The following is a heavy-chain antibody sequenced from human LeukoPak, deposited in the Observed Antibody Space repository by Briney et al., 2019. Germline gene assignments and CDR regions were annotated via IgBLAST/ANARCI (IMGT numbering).Heavy chain of an antibody. CDR2: IYYSGST. D-gene: IGHD3-10*01. V-gene: IGHV4-59*08. CDR3: ARHASITMVRGVIARGGYFDY. Sequence: SETLSLTCTVSGGSISSYYWSWIRQPPGKGLEWIGYIYYSGSTNYNPSLKSRVTISVDTSKNQFSLKLSSVTAADTAVYYCARHASITMVRGVIARGGYFDYWGQGTLVTVSS. CDR1: GGSISSYY. J-gene: IGHJ4*02.